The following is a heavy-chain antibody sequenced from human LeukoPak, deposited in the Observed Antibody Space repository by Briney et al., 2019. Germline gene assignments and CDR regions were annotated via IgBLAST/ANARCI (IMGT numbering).Heavy chain of an antibody. J-gene: IGHJ4*02. CDR2: ISAYNGNT. CDR1: GYTFTSYG. Sequence: ASVKVSCKASGYTFTSYGISWVRQAPGQGLEWMGWISAYNGNTNYAQKLQGRVTMTTDTSTSTAYMELRSLRSDDTAVYYCARDRRQLVPYYFDYWGQGTLVTVSS. D-gene: IGHD6-6*01. V-gene: IGHV1-18*01. CDR3: ARDRRQLVPYYFDY.